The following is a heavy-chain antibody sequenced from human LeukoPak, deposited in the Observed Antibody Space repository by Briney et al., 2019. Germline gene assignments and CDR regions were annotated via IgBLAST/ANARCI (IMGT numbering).Heavy chain of an antibody. CDR1: GGSISSSSYY. J-gene: IGHJ4*02. V-gene: IGHV4-39*07. D-gene: IGHD6-19*01. CDR2: IYYSGST. Sequence: SETLSLTCTVSGGSISSSSYYWGWIRQPPGKGLEWIGSIYYSGSTYYNPSLKSRVTISVDTSKNQFSLKLSSVTAADTAVYYCARDWSSGWSFDYWGQGTLVTVSS. CDR3: ARDWSSGWSFDY.